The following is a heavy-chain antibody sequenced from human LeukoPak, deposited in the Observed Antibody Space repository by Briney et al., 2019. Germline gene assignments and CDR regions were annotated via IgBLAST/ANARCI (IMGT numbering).Heavy chain of an antibody. CDR1: GYSISSGYY. CDR2: IYHSGST. CDR3: ARGYYSGRNNNWFDP. V-gene: IGHV4-38-2*01. Sequence: SETLSLTCAVSGYSISSGYYWGWIRQPPGKGLEWIGSIYHSGSTYYNPSLKSRVTMSVDTSKNQFSLKLNSVTAADTAVYYCARGYYSGRNNNWFDPWGQGTLVTVSS. D-gene: IGHD6-13*01. J-gene: IGHJ5*02.